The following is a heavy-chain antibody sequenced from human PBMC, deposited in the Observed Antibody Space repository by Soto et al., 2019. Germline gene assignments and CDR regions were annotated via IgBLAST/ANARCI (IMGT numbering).Heavy chain of an antibody. Sequence: EVQLVESGGGLVQPGGSLRLSCAASGFIFSTYSMNWVRQAPGKGLEWVSYISTTTTTVYYADSVKGRFTISRDNGKNSLYLQMKSLRDEDTAVYYCARDLRGPQVRIAAPGTAGFDYWGQGTLVTVSS. D-gene: IGHD2-21*02. CDR1: GFIFSTYS. CDR3: ARDLRGPQVRIAAPGTAGFDY. V-gene: IGHV3-48*02. CDR2: ISTTTTTV. J-gene: IGHJ4*02.